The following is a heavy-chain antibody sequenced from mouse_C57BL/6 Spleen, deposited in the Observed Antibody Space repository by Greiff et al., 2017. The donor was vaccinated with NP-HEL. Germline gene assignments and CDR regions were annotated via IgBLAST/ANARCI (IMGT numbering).Heavy chain of an antibody. CDR3: ANYGSSSYAMDY. D-gene: IGHD1-1*01. CDR2: IYIGYGYT. CDR1: GYTFTSYG. Sequence: VQLQQSGAELVRPGSSVKMSCKTSGYTFTSYGINWVKQRPGQGLDWIGYIYIGYGYTEYNEKFKGKATLTSDTSSSTAYMQLSSLTSEDSAIYCCANYGSSSYAMDYWGQGTSVTVSS. J-gene: IGHJ4*01. V-gene: IGHV1-58*01.